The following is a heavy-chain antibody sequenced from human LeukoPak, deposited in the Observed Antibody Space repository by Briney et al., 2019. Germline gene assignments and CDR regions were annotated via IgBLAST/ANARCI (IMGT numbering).Heavy chain of an antibody. Sequence: ASVKVSCTASGYTFTSYGISWVRQAPGQGLEWMGWISAYNGNTNYAQKLQGRVTMTTDTSTSTAYMELRSLRSDDTAVYYCARAYCSSTSCYNFADYWGQGTLVTVSS. CDR1: GYTFTSYG. V-gene: IGHV1-18*01. J-gene: IGHJ4*02. CDR3: ARAYCSSTSCYNFADY. CDR2: ISAYNGNT. D-gene: IGHD2-2*02.